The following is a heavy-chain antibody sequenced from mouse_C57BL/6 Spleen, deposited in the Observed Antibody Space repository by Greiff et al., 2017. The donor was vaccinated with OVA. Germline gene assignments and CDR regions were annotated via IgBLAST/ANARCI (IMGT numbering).Heavy chain of an antibody. J-gene: IGHJ2*01. Sequence: EVQLQQSGPELVQPGASVKISCKASGYTFTDYYMNWVKQSHGKSLEWIGDINPNNGGTSYNQKFTGKATLTVDKSSSTAYMELRSLTSEDSAVYYCAKYDGFYYFDYWGQGTTLTVSS. CDR1: GYTFTDYY. D-gene: IGHD2-3*01. V-gene: IGHV1-26*01. CDR3: AKYDGFYYFDY. CDR2: INPNNGGT.